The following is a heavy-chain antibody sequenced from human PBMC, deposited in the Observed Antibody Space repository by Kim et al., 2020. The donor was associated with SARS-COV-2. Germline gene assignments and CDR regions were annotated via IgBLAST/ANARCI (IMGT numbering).Heavy chain of an antibody. Sequence: GGSLRLSCAASGFTFSSYAMSWVRQAPGKGLEWVSAISGSGGSTYYADSVKGRFTISRDNSKNTLYLQMNSLRAEDTAVYYCAKGGGPYYYGSGTQDFDYWGQGTLVTVSS. D-gene: IGHD3-10*01. CDR1: GFTFSSYA. V-gene: IGHV3-23*01. CDR2: ISGSGGST. J-gene: IGHJ4*02. CDR3: AKGGGPYYYGSGTQDFDY.